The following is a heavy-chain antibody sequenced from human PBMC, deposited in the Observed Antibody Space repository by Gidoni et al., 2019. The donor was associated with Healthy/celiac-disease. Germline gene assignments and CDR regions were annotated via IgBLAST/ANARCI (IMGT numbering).Heavy chain of an antibody. CDR3: ARDRGYCSSTSCHPNYFDY. CDR1: GYTFTSYY. D-gene: IGHD2-2*01. Sequence: QVQLVQSGAEVKKPGASVKVSCKASGYTFTSYYMHWVRQAPGQGLEWMGIINPSGGSTSYAQKFQGRVTMTRDTSTSTVYMELSSLRSEDTAVYYCARDRGYCSSTSCHPNYFDYWGQGTLVTVSS. J-gene: IGHJ4*02. V-gene: IGHV1-46*01. CDR2: INPSGGST.